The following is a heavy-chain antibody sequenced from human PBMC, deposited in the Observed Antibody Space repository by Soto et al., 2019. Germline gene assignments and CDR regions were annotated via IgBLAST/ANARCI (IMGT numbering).Heavy chain of an antibody. CDR2: ISAAGDP. V-gene: IGHV3-13*05. Sequence: EVQLVESGGGLVQPGGSLRLSCEASGFTFRNYDMHWVRQGTGKGLEWVSGISAAGDPDYADSVEGRFTISRENAQNPFFLEMDSPRVGDTAVYYCARTDRDFYGLDVWGQGTTVIVSS. CDR1: GFTFRNYD. J-gene: IGHJ6*02. CDR3: ARTDRDFYGLDV.